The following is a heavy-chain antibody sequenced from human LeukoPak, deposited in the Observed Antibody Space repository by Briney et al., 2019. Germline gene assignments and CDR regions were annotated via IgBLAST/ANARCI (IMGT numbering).Heavy chain of an antibody. Sequence: PGGSLRLSCAASGFTFSDYYMSWIRQAPGKGLEWVSYISSSGSTIYYTDSVKGRFTISRDNAKNSLYLQMNSLRAEDTAVYYCARDSPYSSGWDGYFDYWGQGTLVTVSS. J-gene: IGHJ4*02. D-gene: IGHD6-19*01. V-gene: IGHV3-11*01. CDR1: GFTFSDYY. CDR3: ARDSPYSSGWDGYFDY. CDR2: ISSSGSTI.